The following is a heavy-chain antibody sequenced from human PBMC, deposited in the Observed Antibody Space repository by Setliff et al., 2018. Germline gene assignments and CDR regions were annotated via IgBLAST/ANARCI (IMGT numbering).Heavy chain of an antibody. J-gene: IGHJ4*02. CDR3: ARDRKSSPEHYYFDY. V-gene: IGHV1-18*04. CDR2: VSDNNGNT. CDR1: GYTFTGYY. Sequence: ASVKVSCKASGYTFTGYYMHWVRQAPGQGLEWMAWVSDNNGNTNYAKSFQGRVTMNTDTSTSTAYMELGSLTSDDTAVYYCARDRKSSPEHYYFDYWGQGTLVTVSS.